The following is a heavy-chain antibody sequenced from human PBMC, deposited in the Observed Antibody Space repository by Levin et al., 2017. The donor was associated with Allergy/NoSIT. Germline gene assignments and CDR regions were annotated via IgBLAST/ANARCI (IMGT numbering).Heavy chain of an antibody. CDR3: ARGPIQQWLVQAGGRDDYYYYYGMDV. J-gene: IGHJ6*02. V-gene: IGHV4-34*01. Sequence: SETLSLTCAVYGGSFSGYYWSWIRQPPGKGLEWIGEINHSGSTNYNPSLKSRVTISVDTSKNQFSLKLSSVTAADTAVYYCARGPIQQWLVQAGGRDDYYYYYGMDVWGQGTTVTVSS. CDR1: GGSFSGYY. CDR2: INHSGST. D-gene: IGHD6-19*01.